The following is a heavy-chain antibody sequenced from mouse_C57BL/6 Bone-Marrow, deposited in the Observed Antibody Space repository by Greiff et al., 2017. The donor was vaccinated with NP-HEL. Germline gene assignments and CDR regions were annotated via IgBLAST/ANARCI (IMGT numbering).Heavy chain of an antibody. Sequence: QVQLQQSGAELARPGASVKLSCKASGYTFTSYGISWVKQRTGQGLEWIGEIYPRSGNTYYNEKFKGKATLTADKSSSTAYMELRSLTSEDSAVYFCARWYYGSSQAYWGQGTLVTVSA. CDR2: IYPRSGNT. J-gene: IGHJ3*01. V-gene: IGHV1-81*01. D-gene: IGHD1-1*01. CDR3: ARWYYGSSQAY. CDR1: GYTFTSYG.